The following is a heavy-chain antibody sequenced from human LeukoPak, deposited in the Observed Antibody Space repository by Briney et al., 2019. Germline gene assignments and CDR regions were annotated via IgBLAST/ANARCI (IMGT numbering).Heavy chain of an antibody. D-gene: IGHD3-22*01. CDR1: GFTFSSHG. V-gene: IGHV3-23*01. J-gene: IGHJ4*02. CDR2: ISGSGGTT. Sequence: GGTLRLSCAASGFTFSSHGMTWVRQAPGKGLEWVSGISGSGGTTYYADSVKGRFTISRDNSRDTVYVQMNSLRAEDTAVYYCTKTIDGYLLGYFDHWGQGTLVTVVS. CDR3: TKTIDGYLLGYFDH.